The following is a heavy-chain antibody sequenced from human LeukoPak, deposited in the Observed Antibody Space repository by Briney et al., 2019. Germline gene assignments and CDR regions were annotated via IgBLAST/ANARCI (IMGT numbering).Heavy chain of an antibody. CDR2: ISGYNGKT. V-gene: IGHV1-18*01. CDR3: VRDGYDTLTGYPPFDH. CDR1: GYTFTSYG. D-gene: IGHD3-9*01. Sequence: ASVKVSCKVSGYTFTSYGISWVRQAPGQGLEWMGWISGYNGKTHYAQNLQGRVTMTTDTSTRTVYMEVRSLRSDATAVYYCVRDGYDTLTGYPPFDHWGQGTLVTVSS. J-gene: IGHJ4*02.